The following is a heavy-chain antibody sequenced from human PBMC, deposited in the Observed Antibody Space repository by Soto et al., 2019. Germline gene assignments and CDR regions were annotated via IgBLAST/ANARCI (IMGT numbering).Heavy chain of an antibody. D-gene: IGHD3-3*01. CDR1: GFSLTDDRVG. J-gene: IGHJ4*02. Sequence: ASGPTLVNPTETLTLTCTVSGFSLTDDRVGVSWIRQPPGRALEWLAHIFSNDEKSYRSSLKTRLTISKDTSKSQVVLTMTNMDSVDTATYYCAHILGVYFDFSTYFSNYWGQGTLVTVSS. CDR2: IFSNDEK. V-gene: IGHV2-26*01. CDR3: AHILGVYFDFSTYFSNY.